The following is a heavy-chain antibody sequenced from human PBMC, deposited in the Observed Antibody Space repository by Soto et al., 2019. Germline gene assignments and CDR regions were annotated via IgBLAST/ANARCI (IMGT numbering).Heavy chain of an antibody. Sequence: SETLSLTCPVSGASITNFYWSWGRQSARKGLEWIGRIYTRGSTDYNPSLKSRVTMSIDTSKNQLSLTLTSVTAADTAVYYCAKGGAYYFDSWGQGILVTVSS. CDR3: AKGGAYYFDS. D-gene: IGHD3-16*01. CDR1: GASITNFY. CDR2: IYTRGST. J-gene: IGHJ4*02. V-gene: IGHV4-4*07.